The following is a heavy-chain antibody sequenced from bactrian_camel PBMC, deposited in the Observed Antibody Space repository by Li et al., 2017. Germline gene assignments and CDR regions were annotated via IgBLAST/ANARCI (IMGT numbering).Heavy chain of an antibody. CDR3: AADRRRHGPPSLRPGDYSV. CDR2: FCTVGGST. V-gene: IGHV3-3*01. Sequence: HVQLVESGGGSVQTGGSLRLSCVGSGYCMGWFRQAPGKEREGLASFCTVGGSTYYGDSVKGRFSISKDNARNWLDLQMDSLEPGDTARYYCAADRRRHGPPSLRPGDYSVWGQGTQVTVS. CDR1: GYC. D-gene: IGHD2*01. J-gene: IGHJ4*01.